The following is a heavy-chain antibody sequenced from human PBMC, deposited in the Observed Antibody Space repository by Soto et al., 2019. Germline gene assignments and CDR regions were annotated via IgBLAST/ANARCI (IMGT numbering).Heavy chain of an antibody. J-gene: IGHJ6*02. CDR3: ARSENTVNSYFYYYGMDV. CDR1: GYSFTTYW. Sequence: GESLKISCKASGYSFTTYWIGWVRQMSGNGLEWMGIIYPGDSDTRYSPSFQGQVTISADTSISTAYLQWSSLKASDTAMYYCARSENTVNSYFYYYGMDVWGQGTTVTVSS. V-gene: IGHV5-51*01. CDR2: IYPGDSDT. D-gene: IGHD4-17*01.